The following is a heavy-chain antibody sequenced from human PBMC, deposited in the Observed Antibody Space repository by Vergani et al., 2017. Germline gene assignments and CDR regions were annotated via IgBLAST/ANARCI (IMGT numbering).Heavy chain of an antibody. CDR1: GGPFSSYT. V-gene: IGHV1-69*02. D-gene: IGHD3-10*01. J-gene: IGHJ4*02. Sequence: VPLVQSGAEVKKPGSSLKVSCKASGGPFSSYTISWVRQAPGHGLEWMGRFIPILGIANYAQKFQGRVTVTADKSMSTAYMALSSLRSEDTAVYYCARAYGSGSYYNSHFDYWGQGTLVTVSA. CDR3: ARAYGSGSYYNSHFDY. CDR2: FIPILGIA.